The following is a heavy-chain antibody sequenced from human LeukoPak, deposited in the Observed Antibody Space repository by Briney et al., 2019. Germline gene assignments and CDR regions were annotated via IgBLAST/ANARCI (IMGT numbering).Heavy chain of an antibody. J-gene: IGHJ4*02. CDR1: GFTFSSYA. V-gene: IGHV3-23*01. CDR3: AKDRDSSLYFDY. D-gene: IGHD6-6*01. Sequence: GGSLRLSCAASGFTFSSYATSWVRQAPGKGLEWVSAISGSGGSTYYADSVKGRFTISRDNSKNTLYLQMNSLRAEDTAVYYCAKDRDSSLYFDYWGQGTLVTVSS. CDR2: ISGSGGST.